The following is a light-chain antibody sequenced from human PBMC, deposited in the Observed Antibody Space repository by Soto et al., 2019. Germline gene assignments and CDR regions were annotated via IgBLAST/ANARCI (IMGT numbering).Light chain of an antibody. V-gene: IGLV1-47*02. CDR3: VSWDDSLSGLV. CDR1: SANIGNNF. CDR2: SNN. J-gene: IGLJ1*01. Sequence: QSVLTQPPSASGTPGQRVTFSCSGRSANIGNNFVCWYQQLPGTAPKLLIYSNNQRPSGVPDRFSGSKSGTSASLAISGLRSEDEGDYYCVSWDDSLSGLVFGTGTKLTVL.